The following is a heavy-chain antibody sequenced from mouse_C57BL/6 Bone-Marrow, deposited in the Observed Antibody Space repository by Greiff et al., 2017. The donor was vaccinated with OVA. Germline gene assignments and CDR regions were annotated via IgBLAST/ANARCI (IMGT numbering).Heavy chain of an antibody. Sequence: EVHLVESGGGLVQPKGSLKLSCAASGFSFNTYAMNWVRQAPGKGLEWVARIRSKSNNYATYYADSVKDRFTISRDDSESMLYLQMNNLKTEDTAMYYCVSPSIYYDYDGAYWGQGTLVTVSA. J-gene: IGHJ3*01. CDR3: VSPSIYYDYDGAY. D-gene: IGHD2-4*01. V-gene: IGHV10-1*01. CDR2: IRSKSNNYAT. CDR1: GFSFNTYA.